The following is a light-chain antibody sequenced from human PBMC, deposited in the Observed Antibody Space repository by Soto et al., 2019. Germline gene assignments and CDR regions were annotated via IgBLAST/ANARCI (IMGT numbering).Light chain of an antibody. CDR2: EVS. Sequence: QSLLTQPASVSGSPGQSITSSCTGTSSDVGSYNLVSWYQQHPGKAPKLMIYEVSKRPSGVSNRFSGSKSGNTASLTISGLQAEDEADYYCCSYAGSSTFLYVFGTGDQGPRP. CDR1: SSDVGSYNL. CDR3: CSYAGSSTFLYV. J-gene: IGLJ1*01. V-gene: IGLV2-23*02.